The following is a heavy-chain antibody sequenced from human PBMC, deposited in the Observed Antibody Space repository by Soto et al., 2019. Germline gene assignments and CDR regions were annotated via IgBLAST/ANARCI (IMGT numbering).Heavy chain of an antibody. V-gene: IGHV3-21*01. D-gene: IGHD6-13*01. CDR3: ARDPRIAAAGTGYFDL. CDR2: ISSSSSYI. Sequence: GGSLRLSCAASGFTFSSYSMNWVRQAPGKGLEWVSSISSSSSYIYYADSVKGRFTISRDNAKNSLYLQMNSLRAEDTAVYYCARDPRIAAAGTGYFDLWGRGTLVTVSS. CDR1: GFTFSSYS. J-gene: IGHJ2*01.